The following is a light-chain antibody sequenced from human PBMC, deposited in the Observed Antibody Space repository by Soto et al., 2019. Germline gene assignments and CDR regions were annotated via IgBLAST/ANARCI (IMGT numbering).Light chain of an antibody. V-gene: IGKV3-20*01. J-gene: IGKJ1*01. CDR3: HQYGTSTQT. Sequence: EILLTQSPGTLSLTPGERATLSCRASQSVTGSYLAWYQQKPGQAPRLLIYGASSRETGIPDRFSGSGSGTEFSLTISRLEPEDFAVYYCHQYGTSTQTFGQGTKVDIK. CDR2: GAS. CDR1: QSVTGSY.